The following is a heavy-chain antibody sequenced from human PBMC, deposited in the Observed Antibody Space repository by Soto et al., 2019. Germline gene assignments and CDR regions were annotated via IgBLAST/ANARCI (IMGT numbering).Heavy chain of an antibody. D-gene: IGHD3-3*01. J-gene: IGHJ4*02. Sequence: GGSLRLSCAASGFTFSSYAMSWVRQAPGKGLEWVSAISGSGGSTYYADTVKGRFTISRDNSKNTLYLQMNSLRAEDTSVYYCAKETYYDFWSGVDYWGQGTLVTVSS. CDR2: ISGSGGST. V-gene: IGHV3-23*01. CDR1: GFTFSSYA. CDR3: AKETYYDFWSGVDY.